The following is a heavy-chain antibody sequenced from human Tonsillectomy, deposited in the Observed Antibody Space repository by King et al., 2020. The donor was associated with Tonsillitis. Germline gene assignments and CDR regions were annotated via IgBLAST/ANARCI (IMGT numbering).Heavy chain of an antibody. CDR3: ARGTSSSRGFRFDP. Sequence: QLVQSGAEVKKPVASVKVSCKASGYTFTSYDINWVRQATGQGFEWMGWMNPNSGNTGYAQKFQGRVTMTRNTSISTAYMELSSLRSEDTAVYYCARGTSSSRGFRFDPWGQGTLVTVSS. V-gene: IGHV1-8*01. CDR2: MNPNSGNT. J-gene: IGHJ5*02. CDR1: GYTFTSYD. D-gene: IGHD6-6*01.